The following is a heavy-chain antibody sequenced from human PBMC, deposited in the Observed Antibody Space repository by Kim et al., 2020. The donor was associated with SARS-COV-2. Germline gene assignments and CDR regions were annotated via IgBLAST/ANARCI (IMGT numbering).Heavy chain of an antibody. CDR3: ARDHTIFYAFDI. J-gene: IGHJ3*02. D-gene: IGHD3-9*01. CDR2: ISSSSSYI. V-gene: IGHV3-21*01. Sequence: GGSLRLSCAASGFTFSSYSMNWVRQAPGKGLEWVSSISSSSSYIYYADSVKGRFTISRDNAKNSLYLQMNSLRAEDTAVYYCARDHTIFYAFDIWGQGTMVTVSS. CDR1: GFTFSSYS.